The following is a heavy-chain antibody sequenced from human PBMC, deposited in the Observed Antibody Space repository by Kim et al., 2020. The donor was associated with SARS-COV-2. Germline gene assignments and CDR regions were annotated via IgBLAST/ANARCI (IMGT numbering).Heavy chain of an antibody. CDR1: GFSFSSYA. CDR3: ARDIRGAWFDP. D-gene: IGHD3-10*01. CDR2: IKQDGSEK. V-gene: IGHV3-7*01. J-gene: IGHJ5*02. Sequence: GGSLRLSCVASGFSFSSYAMSWVRQAPGKGLEWVANIKQDGSEKYYIDSVKGRITISRDNAKNLMYLQMSGLRAEDTALYYCARDIRGAWFDPWGHGTLV.